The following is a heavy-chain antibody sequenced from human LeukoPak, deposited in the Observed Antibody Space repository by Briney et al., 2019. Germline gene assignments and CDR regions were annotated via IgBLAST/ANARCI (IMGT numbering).Heavy chain of an antibody. Sequence: PGGSLRLSCAASGFTVSSNYMSWVRQAPGKGLEWVSVIYSGGSTYYADSVKGRFTISRDNSKNTLYLRMNSLRAEDTAVYYCARDFSVNYGMDVWGQGTTVTVSS. CDR2: IYSGGST. D-gene: IGHD3-10*01. V-gene: IGHV3-53*01. CDR3: ARDFSVNYGMDV. CDR1: GFTVSSNY. J-gene: IGHJ6*02.